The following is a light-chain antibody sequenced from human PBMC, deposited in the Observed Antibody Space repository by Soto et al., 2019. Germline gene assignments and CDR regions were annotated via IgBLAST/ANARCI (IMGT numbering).Light chain of an antibody. Sequence: DIQMTQSPSSLSASVGDRVTITCRSSQSIFNYLNWYQQKPGKAPDVLIYAVSSLQIGVPSRFAGSGSGTDFTLTITDLRPEDSATYYCQQTYSELVYTFGRGTKVDIK. CDR2: AVS. J-gene: IGKJ2*01. V-gene: IGKV1-39*01. CDR3: QQTYSELVYT. CDR1: QSIFNY.